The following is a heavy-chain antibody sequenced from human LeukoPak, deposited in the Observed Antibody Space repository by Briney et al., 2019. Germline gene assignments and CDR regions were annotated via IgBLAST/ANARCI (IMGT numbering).Heavy chain of an antibody. Sequence: GGSLRLSCAASGFTVSSNYMSWVRQAPGKGLEWVSVIYSGGTTYYADSVKGRFTISRDNSKNTLYLQMNSLRAEDTAVYYCARDRTNCSSTSCYAGGLDYWGQGTLVAVSS. CDR1: GFTVSSNY. CDR2: IYSGGTT. J-gene: IGHJ4*02. CDR3: ARDRTNCSSTSCYAGGLDY. D-gene: IGHD2-2*01. V-gene: IGHV3-53*05.